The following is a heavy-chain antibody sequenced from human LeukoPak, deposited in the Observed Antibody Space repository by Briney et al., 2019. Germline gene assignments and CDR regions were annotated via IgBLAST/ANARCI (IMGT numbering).Heavy chain of an antibody. Sequence: SETLSVTCAVYGGPFSGYYWSWIRQPPGKGLEWIGEINHSGNTNYNPSLESRVIISVDTSKNQISLKMSSVTAADTAVFFCARGLPGGGILDYWGQGNLVTVSS. CDR3: ARGLPGGGILDY. V-gene: IGHV4-34*01. J-gene: IGHJ4*02. CDR1: GGPFSGYY. CDR2: INHSGNT. D-gene: IGHD3-16*01.